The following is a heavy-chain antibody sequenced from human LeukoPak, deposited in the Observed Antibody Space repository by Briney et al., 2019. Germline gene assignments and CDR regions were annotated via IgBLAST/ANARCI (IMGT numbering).Heavy chain of an antibody. V-gene: IGHV4-38-2*02. CDR1: GYSISSGYY. CDR2: IYHSGST. Sequence: SETLSLTCAVSGYSISSGYYWGWIRQPPGKGLEWIGSIYHSGSTYYNPSLKSRVTISVDTSKNQFSLKLSSVTAADTAVYYCAREGDLLGRRPFDIWGQGTMVTVSS. J-gene: IGHJ3*02. CDR3: AREGDLLGRRPFDI. D-gene: IGHD3-10*01.